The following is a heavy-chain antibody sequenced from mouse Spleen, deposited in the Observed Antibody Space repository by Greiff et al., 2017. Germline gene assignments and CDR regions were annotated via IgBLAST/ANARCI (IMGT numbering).Heavy chain of an antibody. CDR2: INPSTGGT. CDR3: ARSYRGNYFDY. J-gene: IGHJ2*01. D-gene: IGHD2-10*01. Sequence: VQLQQSGPELVKPGASVKISCKASGYSFTGYYMNWVKQSPEKSLEWIGEINPSTGGTTYNQKFKAKATLTVDKSSSTAYMQLKSLTSEDSAVYYCARSYRGNYFDYWGQGTTLTVSS. V-gene: IGHV1-42*01. CDR1: GYSFTGYY.